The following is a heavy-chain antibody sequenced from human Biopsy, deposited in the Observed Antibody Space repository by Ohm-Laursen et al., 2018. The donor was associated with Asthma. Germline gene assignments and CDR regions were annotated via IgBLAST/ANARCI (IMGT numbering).Heavy chain of an antibody. J-gene: IGHJ6*02. V-gene: IGHV3-30*03. Sequence: SLRLSCAASGFAFGSYAMYWVRQSPGKGPEWVALISYDGREKGYVDSVKGRFTISRDNSKNMLYLQMNSLRAEDTAVYFCARGIYDMDVRGQGTTVTVSS. CDR1: GFAFGSYA. CDR2: ISYDGREK. CDR3: ARGIYDMDV.